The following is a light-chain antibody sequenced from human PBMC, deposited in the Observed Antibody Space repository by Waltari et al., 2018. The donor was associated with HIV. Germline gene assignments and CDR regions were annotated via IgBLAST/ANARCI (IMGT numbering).Light chain of an antibody. CDR3: QQLNSYPIT. J-gene: IGKJ5*01. V-gene: IGKV1-9*01. Sequence: DIQLTQSPSFLSASVGDRVTITCRASQGISSYLAWYQQKPGKAPKLLIYGASTLQSVVPSRFSGSGSGTEFTLTISSLQPEDFATYYCQQLNSYPITFGQGTRLEIK. CDR2: GAS. CDR1: QGISSY.